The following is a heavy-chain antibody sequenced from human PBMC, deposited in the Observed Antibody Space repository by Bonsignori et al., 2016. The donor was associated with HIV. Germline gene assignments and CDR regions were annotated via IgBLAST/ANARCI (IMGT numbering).Heavy chain of an antibody. V-gene: IGHV4-38-2*01. CDR2: IYHSGST. CDR3: ASSEGRVRFLEWLLSGIDY. Sequence: WIRQPPGKGLEWIGSIYHSGSTYYNPSLKSRVTISVDTSKNQFSLKLSSVTAADTAVYYCASSEGRVRFLEWLLSGIDYWGQGTLVTVSS. J-gene: IGHJ4*02. D-gene: IGHD3-3*01.